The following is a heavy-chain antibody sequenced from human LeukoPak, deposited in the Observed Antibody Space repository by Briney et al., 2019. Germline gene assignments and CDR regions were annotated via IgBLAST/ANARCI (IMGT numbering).Heavy chain of an antibody. Sequence: SVKVSCKASGGTFSSHAIAWVRQAPGQGPEWMGGIIPISGTANYAQKFQGRVTITTDQSTSTAYMELSSLASDDTAVYYCAVIFSSSSYYDILTGYSPFDYWGQGTLVTVSS. CDR3: AVIFSSSSYYDILTGYSPFDY. J-gene: IGHJ4*02. CDR1: GGTFSSHA. D-gene: IGHD3-9*01. CDR2: IIPISGTA. V-gene: IGHV1-69*05.